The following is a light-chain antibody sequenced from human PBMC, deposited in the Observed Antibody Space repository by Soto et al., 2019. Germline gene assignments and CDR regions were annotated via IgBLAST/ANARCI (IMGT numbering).Light chain of an antibody. Sequence: DIQLTQSPSFLSASVGDRVTITCRASQGISSYLAWYQQKPGKAPKVLIYAASTLQSGVPSRFSGSGSGTEFTLTISSLQPEDFATYYCQQLNSYPFTFGGGTKVDIK. J-gene: IGKJ4*01. CDR1: QGISSY. CDR2: AAS. CDR3: QQLNSYPFT. V-gene: IGKV1-9*01.